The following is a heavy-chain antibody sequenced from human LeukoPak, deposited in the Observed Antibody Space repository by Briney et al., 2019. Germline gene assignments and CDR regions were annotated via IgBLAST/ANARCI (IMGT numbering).Heavy chain of an antibody. D-gene: IGHD3-10*01. Sequence: PSETLSLTCAVYGVSFSGYYWSWIRQPPGKGLEWIGEINHSGSTNYNPSLKSRLTISRDTSKNQFSLKLRSVTAADTAVYYCARKLVLLWFGELKGYYFDYWGQGTLVTVSS. CDR2: INHSGST. V-gene: IGHV4-34*01. J-gene: IGHJ4*02. CDR3: ARKLVLLWFGELKGYYFDY. CDR1: GVSFSGYY.